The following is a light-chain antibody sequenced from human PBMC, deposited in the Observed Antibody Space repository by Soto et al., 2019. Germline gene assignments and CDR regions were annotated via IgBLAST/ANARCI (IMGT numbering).Light chain of an antibody. Sequence: DIQMTQSPSTLSASVGDRVTSTCRASKSFSNWLAWYQQVPGKAPKLLIYEASTLDSGATSRFSGSGSGTEFTLTISSLQPDDCATYYCQQDGSYQWTFGQGTKLDIK. V-gene: IGKV1-5*03. J-gene: IGKJ2*02. CDR3: QQDGSYQWT. CDR1: KSFSNW. CDR2: EAS.